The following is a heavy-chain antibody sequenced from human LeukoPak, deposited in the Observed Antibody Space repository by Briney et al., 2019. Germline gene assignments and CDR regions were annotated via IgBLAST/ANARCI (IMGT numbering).Heavy chain of an antibody. D-gene: IGHD6-6*01. V-gene: IGHV3-7*01. J-gene: IGHJ5*02. Sequence: GGSLRLSCAASGFSFSNFWMSWVRQAPGKGLEWVANIKPDGSATNYVASVNRRFTISRDTAKNALDLQMNSLSAENTADYYCARGGGSSSWGQGTLVTVHS. CDR1: GFSFSNFW. CDR3: ARGGGSSS. CDR2: IKPDGSAT.